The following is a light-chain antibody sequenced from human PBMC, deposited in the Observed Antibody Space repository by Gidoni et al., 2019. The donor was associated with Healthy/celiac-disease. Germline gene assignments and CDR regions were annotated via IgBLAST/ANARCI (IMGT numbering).Light chain of an antibody. CDR2: GAS. V-gene: IGKV3-15*01. CDR1: QSVSSN. CDR3: QQYNNWPRAT. Sequence: EIVMTPSPATLSVSPGERATLACRASQSVSSNLAWYQQKPGQAPRLLIYGASTRATGIPARFSGSGSGTEFTLTISSLQSEDFAVYYCQQYNNWPRATFGQGTKVEIK. J-gene: IGKJ1*01.